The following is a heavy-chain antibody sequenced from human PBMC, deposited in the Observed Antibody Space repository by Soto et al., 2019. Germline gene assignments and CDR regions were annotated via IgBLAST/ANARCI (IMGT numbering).Heavy chain of an antibody. CDR3: ASHYGDNGWFDP. V-gene: IGHV3-21*06. Sequence: EVQLVESGGGLVKPRGSLRLSCAASGFTFSAYNMNWVRQPPGKGLEWVSSITSSSSSIYYADSLKGRFTISRDNAKNSLYLQMNSLRAEDTAVYYCASHYGDNGWFDPWGQGTLVTVSS. CDR2: ITSSSSSI. J-gene: IGHJ5*02. D-gene: IGHD4-17*01. CDR1: GFTFSAYN.